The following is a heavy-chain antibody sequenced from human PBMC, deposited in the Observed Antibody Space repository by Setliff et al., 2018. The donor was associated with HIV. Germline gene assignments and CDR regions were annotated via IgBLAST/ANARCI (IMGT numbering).Heavy chain of an antibody. Sequence: ASVKVSCKASGYTFTGYYIHWVRQAPGQGLEWMGWIIPNSDDTNYAQKFQGRVTMTRDTSISTAYMEMSRLRSDDTAIYYCARAAGDWNTFDIWGQGTMGTVSS. V-gene: IGHV1-2*02. CDR3: ARAAGDWNTFDI. CDR2: IIPNSDDT. J-gene: IGHJ3*02. CDR1: GYTFTGYY. D-gene: IGHD1-1*01.